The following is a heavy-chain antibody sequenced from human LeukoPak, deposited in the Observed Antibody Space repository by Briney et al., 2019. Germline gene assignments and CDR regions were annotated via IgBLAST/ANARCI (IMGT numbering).Heavy chain of an antibody. Sequence: PSETLSLTCAVYGGSFSGYYWSWIRQPPGKGLEWIGEINHSGSTNYNPSLKSRVTISVDTSKNQFSLKLSSVTAADTAVHYCARGRTDYDFWSGYYTGPYYFDYWGQGTLVTVSS. CDR1: GGSFSGYY. CDR3: ARGRTDYDFWSGYYTGPYYFDY. CDR2: INHSGST. J-gene: IGHJ4*02. D-gene: IGHD3-3*01. V-gene: IGHV4-34*01.